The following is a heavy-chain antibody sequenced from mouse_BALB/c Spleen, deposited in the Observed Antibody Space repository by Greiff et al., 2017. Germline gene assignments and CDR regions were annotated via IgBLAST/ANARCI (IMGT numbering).Heavy chain of an antibody. CDR3: ARGVRRDYFDY. CDR1: GFSLTSYG. J-gene: IGHJ2*01. Sequence: QVQLKESGPGLVQPSQSLSITCTVSGFSLTSYGVHWVRQSPGKGLEWLGVIWSGGSTDYNAAFISRLSISKDNSKSQVFFKMNSLQANDTAIYYCARGVRRDYFDYWGQGTTLTVSS. D-gene: IGHD2-14*01. V-gene: IGHV2-2*02. CDR2: IWSGGST.